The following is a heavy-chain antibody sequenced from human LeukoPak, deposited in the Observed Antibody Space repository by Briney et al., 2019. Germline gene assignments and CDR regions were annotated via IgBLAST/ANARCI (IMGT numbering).Heavy chain of an antibody. CDR1: GFTFSSYE. D-gene: IGHD2-15*01. CDR3: ARGPPCSGGSCYGRYYYYYYYMDV. Sequence: GGSLRLSCAASGFTFSSYEMNWVRQAPGKGLEWVSYISSSGSTIYYADSVKGRFTISRDNSKNTLYLQMNSLRAEDTAVYYCARGPPCSGGSCYGRYYYYYYYMDVWGKGTTVTVSS. CDR2: ISSSGSTI. J-gene: IGHJ6*03. V-gene: IGHV3-48*03.